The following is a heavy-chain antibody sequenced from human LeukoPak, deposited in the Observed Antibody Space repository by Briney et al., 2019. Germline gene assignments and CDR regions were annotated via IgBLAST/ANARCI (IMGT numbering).Heavy chain of an antibody. CDR2: MNPNSGNT. V-gene: IGHV1-8*01. D-gene: IGHD6-13*01. J-gene: IGHJ5*02. CDR3: ARGQDSSSWYRWFDP. CDR1: GYTFTSYD. Sequence: ASVKVSCKASGYTFTSYDINWVRQATGQGLEWMGWMNPNSGNTSYAQKFQGRVTMTRNTSISTAYMELSSLRSEDTAVYYCARGQDSSSWYRWFDPWGQGTLVTVSS.